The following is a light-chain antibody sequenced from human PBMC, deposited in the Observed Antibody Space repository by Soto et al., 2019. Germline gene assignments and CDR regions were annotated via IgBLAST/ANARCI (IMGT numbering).Light chain of an antibody. V-gene: IGLV2-14*01. CDR1: SSDVGGFKY. J-gene: IGLJ1*01. Sequence: QSALIQPASVSGSPGQSITISCAGSSSDVGGFKYVSWYQQHPGKAPKLILYEFTIRASGVSSRFSGSKSGNAASLTISGLQAEDEADYYCNSYTTSGTLYVFGTGTKVTV. CDR2: EFT. CDR3: NSYTTSGTLYV.